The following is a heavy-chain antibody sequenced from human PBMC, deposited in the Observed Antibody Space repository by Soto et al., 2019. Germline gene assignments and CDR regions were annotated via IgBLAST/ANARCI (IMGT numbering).Heavy chain of an antibody. J-gene: IGHJ4*02. V-gene: IGHV1-2*04. Sequence: QVQLVQSGAEVMKPGASVKVSCKASGYTFTGYYMHWVRQAPGQGLEWMGWINPNSGGTNYAQKFQGWVTMTRDTSISTAYMELSRLRSDDTAVYYCARGVGTMVRGVPDYYFDYWGQGTLVTVSS. CDR3: ARGVGTMVRGVPDYYFDY. D-gene: IGHD3-10*01. CDR1: GYTFTGYY. CDR2: INPNSGGT.